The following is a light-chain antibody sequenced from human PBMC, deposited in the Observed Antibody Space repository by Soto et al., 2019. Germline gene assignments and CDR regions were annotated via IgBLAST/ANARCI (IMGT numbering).Light chain of an antibody. CDR1: QSISSW. CDR2: KAS. Sequence: DIQMTQSPSTLSASVGDRVTITCRASQSISSWLAWYQNKPGKAPKLLIYKASSLESGVPSRFSGSGSGTEFTLTISSLQPDDFATYYCQQYNSYPWTFGQGTKVEIK. J-gene: IGKJ1*01. CDR3: QQYNSYPWT. V-gene: IGKV1-5*03.